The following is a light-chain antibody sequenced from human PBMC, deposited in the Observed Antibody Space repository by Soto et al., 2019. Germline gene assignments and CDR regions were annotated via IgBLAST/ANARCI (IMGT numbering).Light chain of an antibody. CDR2: GAS. Sequence: EILMTQSPATLSVSPGERATLSCRASQSVSSNLAWYQQKPGQAPRLLIYGASNRATGIPARFSGSWSGTEFTPTISSLQSEDFAVYYCKQYNDWPSYSFGKGTKLELK. CDR3: KQYNDWPSYS. J-gene: IGKJ2*01. CDR1: QSVSSN. V-gene: IGKV3-15*01.